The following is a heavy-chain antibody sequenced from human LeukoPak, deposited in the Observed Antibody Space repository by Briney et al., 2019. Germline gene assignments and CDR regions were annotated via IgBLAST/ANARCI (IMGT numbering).Heavy chain of an antibody. CDR1: GFTFSSYW. J-gene: IGHJ4*02. CDR2: IKQDGSEK. D-gene: IGHD3-22*01. Sequence: PGGSLRLSCAASGFTFSSYWMSWVRQAPGKGLEWVANIKQDGSEKYYVDSVKGRFTISRDNAKNSLYLQMNSLRAEDTAVYYCAAAMDSSGYYYFDYWGQGTLVTVSS. CDR3: AAAMDSSGYYYFDY. V-gene: IGHV3-7*01.